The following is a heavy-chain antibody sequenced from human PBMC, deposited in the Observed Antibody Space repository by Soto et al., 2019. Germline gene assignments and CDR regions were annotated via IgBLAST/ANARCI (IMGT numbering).Heavy chain of an antibody. J-gene: IGHJ6*03. CDR1: GYTFTSYG. CDR2: ISAYNGNT. Sequence: ASVKVSCKASGYTFTSYGISWVRQALGQGLEWMGWISAYNGNTNYAQKLQGRVTMTTDTSTSTAYMELRSLRSDDTAVYYCARGGGFYGAEKHYYYYMAVWGKGTTVTVSS. D-gene: IGHD4-17*01. V-gene: IGHV1-18*01. CDR3: ARGGGFYGAEKHYYYYMAV.